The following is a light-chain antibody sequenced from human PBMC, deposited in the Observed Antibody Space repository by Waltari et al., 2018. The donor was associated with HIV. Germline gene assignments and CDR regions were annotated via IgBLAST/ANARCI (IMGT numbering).Light chain of an antibody. Sequence: QSVLTQPPSVSAAPGQKVTIPSPGTSSNFGSGFVSWYHHLPGAAPRLLIYDNTKRPSWISDRFSGSKSGTSATLGITGLQTGDEADYYCGTWDSSVGAAVFGGGTRLTVL. CDR1: SSNFGSGF. J-gene: IGLJ3*02. CDR2: DNT. CDR3: GTWDSSVGAAV. V-gene: IGLV1-51*01.